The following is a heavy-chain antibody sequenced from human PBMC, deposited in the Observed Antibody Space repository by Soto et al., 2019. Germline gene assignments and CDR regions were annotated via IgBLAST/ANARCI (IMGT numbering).Heavy chain of an antibody. J-gene: IGHJ4*02. CDR1: GFTFSSYA. CDR2: ISYDGSNK. CDR3: ARARKRWFGIAAAGTDY. D-gene: IGHD6-13*01. V-gene: IGHV3-30-3*01. Sequence: QVQLVESGGGVVQPGRSLRLSCAASGFTFSSYAMHWVRQAPGKGLEWVAVISYDGSNKYYADSVKGRFTISRDNSKNTLYLQMNSLRAEDTAVYYCARARKRWFGIAAAGTDYWGQGTLVTVSS.